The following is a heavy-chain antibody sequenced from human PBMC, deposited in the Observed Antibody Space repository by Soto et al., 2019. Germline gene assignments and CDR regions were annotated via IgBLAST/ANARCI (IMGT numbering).Heavy chain of an antibody. J-gene: IGHJ5*02. Sequence: SVKVSCKASGYTFTSYGISWVRQAPGQRLEWMGWISAYNGNTNYAQKLQGRVTMTTDTSTSTAYMELRSLRSDDTAVYYCARVAGNYDFWSGYWSNWFDPWGQGTLVTVSS. CDR2: ISAYNGNT. CDR1: GYTFTSYG. V-gene: IGHV1-18*01. CDR3: ARVAGNYDFWSGYWSNWFDP. D-gene: IGHD3-3*01.